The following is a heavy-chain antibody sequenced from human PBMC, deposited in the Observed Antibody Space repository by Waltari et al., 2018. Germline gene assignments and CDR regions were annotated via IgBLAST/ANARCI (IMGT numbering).Heavy chain of an antibody. D-gene: IGHD6-19*01. CDR1: GFTFSSYG. CDR2: IWYDGSNK. CDR3: ARDSVAGPAARHLNY. V-gene: IGHV3-33*01. Sequence: QVQLVESGGGVVQPGRSLRLSCAASGFTFSSYGMHWVRQAPGKGLEWVAVIWYDGSNKYYEDSGKGRFTICRDNSKNTLDLQMNSLRAEDTAVYYCARDSVAGPAARHLNYWGQGTLVTGSP. J-gene: IGHJ4*02.